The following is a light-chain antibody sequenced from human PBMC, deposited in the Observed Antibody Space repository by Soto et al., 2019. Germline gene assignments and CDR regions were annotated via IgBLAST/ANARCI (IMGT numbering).Light chain of an antibody. Sequence: QSVLTQSHSASASLGASVKLTCTLSSGHSSYAIAWHQQQPEKGPRYLMKLNSDGSQSKEDEIPDRFSGSSSGAERYLIISSLQSEDEADYYCQTWGTGIHVFGTGTKLTVL. CDR3: QTWGTGIHV. CDR2: LNSDGSQ. CDR1: SGHSSYA. J-gene: IGLJ1*01. V-gene: IGLV4-69*01.